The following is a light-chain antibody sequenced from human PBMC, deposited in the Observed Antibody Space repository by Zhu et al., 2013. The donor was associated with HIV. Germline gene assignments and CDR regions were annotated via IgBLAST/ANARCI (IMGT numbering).Light chain of an antibody. V-gene: IGLV5-45*01. CDR1: SGINVGTYS. Sequence: QPVLTQPASLSASPGASASLTCTLRSGINVGTYSIYWYQQKPGSPPQYLLKYKSDSNKQKASGVPSRFSGIKDASANAGILLISGLQSEDEADYYCVIWHSSAWVFGGGTKLTVL. CDR2: YKSDSNK. J-gene: IGLJ3*02. CDR3: VIWHSSAWV.